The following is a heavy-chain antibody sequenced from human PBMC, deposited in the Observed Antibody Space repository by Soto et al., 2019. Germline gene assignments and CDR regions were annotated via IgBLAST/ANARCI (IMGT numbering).Heavy chain of an antibody. CDR3: TTDPHSTGTKY. V-gene: IGHV1-69*13. J-gene: IGHJ4*02. CDR2: IIPIFGTA. D-gene: IGHD1-1*01. Sequence: SVKVSCKASGVTFSSYAISWVRQAPGQGLEWMGGIIPIFGTANYAQKFQGRVTITADESTSTAYMELNSLKTEDTAVYYCTTDPHSTGTKYWGQGTLVTVSS. CDR1: GVTFSSYA.